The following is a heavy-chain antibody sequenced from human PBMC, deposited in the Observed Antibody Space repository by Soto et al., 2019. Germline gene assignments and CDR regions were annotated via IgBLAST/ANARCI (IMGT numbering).Heavy chain of an antibody. J-gene: IGHJ6*02. V-gene: IGHV1-3*01. D-gene: IGHD2-2*01. CDR3: ARVLMQQLLFLDYGMDV. CDR1: GYTFTSYA. Sequence: ASVKVSCKASGYTFTSYAMHWVRQAPGQRLEWMGGINASNGNTKYSQKFQGRVTITRDTSASTAYMELSSLRSEDTAVYYCARVLMQQLLFLDYGMDVWGQGTTVTVSS. CDR2: INASNGNT.